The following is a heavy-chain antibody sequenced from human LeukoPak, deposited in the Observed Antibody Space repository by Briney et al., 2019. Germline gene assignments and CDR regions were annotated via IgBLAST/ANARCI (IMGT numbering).Heavy chain of an antibody. Sequence: PGGSLRLSCAASGFTFSSYGMHWVRQAPGKGLEWVAFIRYDGSADSVKGRFTISRDDSKSTLYLQMNSLRAEDTAVYFCARDSDKYSGSRYYYYYYMDVWGKGTTVTVSS. V-gene: IGHV3-30*02. CDR3: ARDSDKYSGSRYYYYYYMDV. CDR2: IRYDGS. CDR1: GFTFSSYG. J-gene: IGHJ6*03. D-gene: IGHD1-26*01.